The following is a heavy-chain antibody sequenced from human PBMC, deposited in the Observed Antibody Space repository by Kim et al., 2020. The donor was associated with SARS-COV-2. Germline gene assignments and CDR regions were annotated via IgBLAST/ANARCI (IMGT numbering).Heavy chain of an antibody. D-gene: IGHD6-13*01. CDR2: T. J-gene: IGHJ4*02. Sequence: TYYADSVKGRFTISRDNSKNTLYLQMNSLRAEDTAVYYCAKGIPAAGNDYWGQGTLVTVSS. CDR3: AKGIPAAGNDY. V-gene: IGHV3-23*01.